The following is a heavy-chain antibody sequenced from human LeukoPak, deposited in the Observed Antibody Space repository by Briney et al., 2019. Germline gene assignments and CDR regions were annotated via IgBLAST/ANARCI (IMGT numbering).Heavy chain of an antibody. D-gene: IGHD6-19*01. CDR3: AKEEDGVAGTESLDY. V-gene: IGHV3-30*18. CDR2: ISYDGSRK. CDR1: GFTFRNYG. J-gene: IGHJ4*02. Sequence: LAGGSLRLSCAAPGFTFRNYGMHWVRQAPGKGLEWVAVISYDGSRKYYADSVKGRFTISRDNSKNTLYLQMNSLRAEDTAVYYCAKEEDGVAGTESLDYWGQGTLVTVSS.